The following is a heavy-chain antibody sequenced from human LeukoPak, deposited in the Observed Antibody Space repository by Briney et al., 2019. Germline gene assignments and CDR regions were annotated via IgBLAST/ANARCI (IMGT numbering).Heavy chain of an antibody. Sequence: GGSLRLSCAASGFTFDDYAMHWVRQAPGKGLEWVSGISWNSGSIGYADSVKGRFTISRDNAKNSLYLQMNSLRAEDTAVYYCARVGTGNDAFDIWGQGTMVTVSS. CDR1: GFTFDDYA. J-gene: IGHJ3*02. V-gene: IGHV3-9*01. CDR2: ISWNSGSI. CDR3: ARVGTGNDAFDI. D-gene: IGHD3/OR15-3a*01.